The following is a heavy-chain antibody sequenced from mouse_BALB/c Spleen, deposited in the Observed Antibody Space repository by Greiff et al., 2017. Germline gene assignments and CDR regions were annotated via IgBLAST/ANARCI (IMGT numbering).Heavy chain of an antibody. CDR1: GYTFPSYY. CDR2: IYPGNVNT. Sequence: QVQLKESGPELVKPGASVRISCKASGYTFPSYYIHWVKQRPGQGLEWIGWIYPGNVNTKYNEKFKGKATLTADKSSSTAYMQLSSLTSEDSAVYFCARSLTTEAMDYWGQGTSVTVSS. CDR3: ARSLTTEAMDY. D-gene: IGHD1-1*01. J-gene: IGHJ4*01. V-gene: IGHV1S56*01.